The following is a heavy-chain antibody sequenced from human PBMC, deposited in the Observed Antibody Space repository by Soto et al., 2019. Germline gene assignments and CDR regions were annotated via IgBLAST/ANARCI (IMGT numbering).Heavy chain of an antibody. J-gene: IGHJ4*02. Sequence: WETLALTCTVSGGSISSGDYYWSRIRQPPGKGLEWIGYIFYSGNTNYNPSLNSRVTLSVDTSKNQFSLRLTSVTAADTAVYYCARHAPGGPFDYWGQGTLVTVSS. CDR3: ARHAPGGPFDY. D-gene: IGHD2-2*01. CDR1: GGSISSGDYY. CDR2: IFYSGNT. V-gene: IGHV4-61*08.